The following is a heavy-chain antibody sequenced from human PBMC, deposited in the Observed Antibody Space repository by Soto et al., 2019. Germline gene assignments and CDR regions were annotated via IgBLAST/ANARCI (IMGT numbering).Heavy chain of an antibody. V-gene: IGHV3-9*01. CDR1: GFTFDDYA. CDR3: AKDMFSSGWYDAFDI. CDR2: ISWNSGSI. Sequence: GGSLRLSCAASGFTFDDYAMHWVRQAPGKGLEWVSGISWNSGSIGHADSVKGRFTISRDNAKNSLYLQMNSLRAEDTALYYCAKDMFSSGWYDAFDIWGQGTMVTVSS. D-gene: IGHD6-19*01. J-gene: IGHJ3*02.